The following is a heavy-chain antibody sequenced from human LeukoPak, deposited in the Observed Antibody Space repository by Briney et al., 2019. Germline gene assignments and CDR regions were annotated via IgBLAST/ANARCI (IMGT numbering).Heavy chain of an antibody. V-gene: IGHV4-34*01. CDR1: GGSFSGYY. CDR3: ARELYSSGWSPNWFDP. CDR2: INHSGST. J-gene: IGHJ5*02. Sequence: SETLSLTCAFYGGSFSGYYWSWIRQPPGKGLEWIGEINHSGSTNYNPSLKSRVTISVDTSKNQFSLKLSSVTAADTAVYYCARELYSSGWSPNWFDPWGQGTLVTVSS. D-gene: IGHD6-19*01.